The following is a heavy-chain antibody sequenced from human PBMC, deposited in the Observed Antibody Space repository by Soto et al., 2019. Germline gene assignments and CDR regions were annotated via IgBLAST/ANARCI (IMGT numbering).Heavy chain of an antibody. Sequence: QVQLVQSGAEVKKPGSSVKVSCKASGGTFSSYAISWVRQAPGQGLEWMGGIIPIFGTANYAQKFQGRVTITADESTSTAYMELSSLRSEDTAVYYCARDTPGRFLEWSGGGDVWGQGTTVTASS. J-gene: IGHJ6*02. V-gene: IGHV1-69*12. CDR3: ARDTPGRFLEWSGGGDV. CDR1: GGTFSSYA. D-gene: IGHD3-3*01. CDR2: IIPIFGTA.